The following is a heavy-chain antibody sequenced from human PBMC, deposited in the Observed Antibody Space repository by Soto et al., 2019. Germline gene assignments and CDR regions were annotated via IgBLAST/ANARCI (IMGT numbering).Heavy chain of an antibody. Sequence: QVQVVESGGGVVQPGRSLRLSCAASGFTFSSYAMHWVRQAPGKGLEWVAVISYDGSNKYYADSVKGRFTISRDNSKNTLYLQMNSLRAEDTALFYCSIEIDRLLGYWGQGTLVTVSS. V-gene: IGHV3-30-3*01. CDR3: SIEIDRLLGY. D-gene: IGHD3-22*01. CDR1: GFTFSSYA. J-gene: IGHJ4*02. CDR2: ISYDGSNK.